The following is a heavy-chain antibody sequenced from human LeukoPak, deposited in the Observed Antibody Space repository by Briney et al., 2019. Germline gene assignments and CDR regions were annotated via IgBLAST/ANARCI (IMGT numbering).Heavy chain of an antibody. CDR1: GFTFDDYA. D-gene: IGHD2-2*01. CDR2: ISWNSDSI. CDR3: ARSSCSSTSCHVDY. J-gene: IGHJ4*02. V-gene: IGHV3-9*01. Sequence: SGGSLRLSCAASGFTFDDYAMHWVRQAPGKGLEWVSGISWNSDSIGYADSVKGRFTISRDNAKNSLYLQMNSLRAEDTALYYCARSSCSSTSCHVDYWGQGTLVTVSS.